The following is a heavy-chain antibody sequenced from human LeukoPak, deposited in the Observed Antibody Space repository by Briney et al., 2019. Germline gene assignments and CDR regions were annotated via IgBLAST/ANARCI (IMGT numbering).Heavy chain of an antibody. CDR2: IIPIFGTA. CDR3: AREGCSGGSCYSRIAVADPKPPKNVDYYYYGMDV. V-gene: IGHV1-69*13. J-gene: IGHJ6*02. Sequence: ASVKVSCKASGGTFSSYAISWVRQAPGQGLEWMGGIIPIFGTANYAQKFQGRVTITADESTSTAYMELSSLRSEDTAVYYCAREGCSGGSCYSRIAVADPKPPKNVDYYYYGMDVWGQGTTVTVSS. CDR1: GGTFSSYA. D-gene: IGHD2-15*01.